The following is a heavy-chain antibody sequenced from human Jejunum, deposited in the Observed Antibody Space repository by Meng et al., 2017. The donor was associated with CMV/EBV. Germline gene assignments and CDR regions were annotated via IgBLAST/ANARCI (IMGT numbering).Heavy chain of an antibody. D-gene: IGHD2-2*01. V-gene: IGHV4-30-4*08. CDR3: ARTQDCSITSCYTGFDP. CDR2: IYSSGRA. Sequence: SISGGDYSWTWIRQPPGKGLEWIGFIYSSGRAYYNPSLASRLTISVDTSKNQFSLRLSSVTAADTAVYYCARTQDCSITSCYTGFDPWGQGTLVTVSS. J-gene: IGHJ5*02. CDR1: SISGGDYS.